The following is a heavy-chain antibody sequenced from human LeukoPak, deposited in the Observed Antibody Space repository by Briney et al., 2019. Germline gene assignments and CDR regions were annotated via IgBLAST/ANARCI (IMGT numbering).Heavy chain of an antibody. CDR1: GFTFSSYA. CDR2: ISSSGSTI. Sequence: PGGSLRLSCAASGFTFSSYAMSWVRQAPGKGLEWVSYISSSGSTIYYADSVKGRFTISRDNAKNSLYLQMNSLRAEDTAVYYCARVSQLAPNWFDPWGQGTLVTVSS. J-gene: IGHJ5*02. V-gene: IGHV3-48*04. D-gene: IGHD6-6*01. CDR3: ARVSQLAPNWFDP.